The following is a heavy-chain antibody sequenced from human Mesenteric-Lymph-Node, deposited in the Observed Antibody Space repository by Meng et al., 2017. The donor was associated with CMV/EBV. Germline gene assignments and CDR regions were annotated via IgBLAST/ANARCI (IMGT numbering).Heavy chain of an antibody. Sequence: ASVKVSCKASGYTFIGYYMHWVRQAPGQGLEWMGWINPNSGGTNYAQKFQGRVTMTRDTSISTAYMELSSLRSEDTAVYYCARPIFGVVIPDYYGMDVWGQGTTVTVSS. J-gene: IGHJ6*02. D-gene: IGHD3-3*01. CDR1: GYTFIGYY. CDR3: ARPIFGVVIPDYYGMDV. V-gene: IGHV1-2*02. CDR2: INPNSGGT.